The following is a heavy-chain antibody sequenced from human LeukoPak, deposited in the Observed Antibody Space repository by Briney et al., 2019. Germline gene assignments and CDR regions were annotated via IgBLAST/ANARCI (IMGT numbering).Heavy chain of an antibody. V-gene: IGHV4-59*08. CDR2: IYYSGST. CDR3: ASSSWYGKLDY. D-gene: IGHD6-13*01. J-gene: IGHJ4*02. CDR1: GGSISSYY. Sequence: PSETLSLTCTVSGGSISSYYWSWIRQPPGKGLEWIGYIYYSGSTNYNPSLKSQVTISVDTSKNQFSLKLSSVTAADTAVYYCASSSWYGKLDYWGQGTLVTVSS.